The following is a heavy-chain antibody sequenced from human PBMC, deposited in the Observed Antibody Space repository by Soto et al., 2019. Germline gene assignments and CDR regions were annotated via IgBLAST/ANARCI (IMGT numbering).Heavy chain of an antibody. V-gene: IGHV3-15*01. CDR2: IKSKTDGGTT. Sequence: GGSLSLSCAASGFTFSNAWMSWVRQAPGKGLEWVGRIKSKTDGGTTDYAAPVKGRFTISRDDSKNTLYLQMNSLKTEDTAVYYCTTVSGIAARLYGMDVWGQGTTVTVSS. CDR3: TTVSGIAARLYGMDV. D-gene: IGHD6-13*01. CDR1: GFTFSNAW. J-gene: IGHJ6*02.